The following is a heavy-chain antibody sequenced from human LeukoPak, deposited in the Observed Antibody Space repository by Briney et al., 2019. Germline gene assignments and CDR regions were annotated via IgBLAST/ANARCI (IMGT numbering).Heavy chain of an antibody. D-gene: IGHD6-19*01. J-gene: IGHJ4*02. Sequence: PGGSLRLSCAASGFTFSSYAMSWVRQAPGKGLEWVSAINGDGGSTYYADSVKGRFTISRDNSKNTLYLQMNSLRAEDTAVYYCANRIGYSSGWYFDYWGQGTLVTVSS. V-gene: IGHV3-23*01. CDR1: GFTFSSYA. CDR3: ANRIGYSSGWYFDY. CDR2: INGDGGST.